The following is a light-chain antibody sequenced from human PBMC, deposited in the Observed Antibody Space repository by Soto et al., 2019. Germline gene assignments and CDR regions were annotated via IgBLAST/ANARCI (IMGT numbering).Light chain of an antibody. V-gene: IGLV2-11*01. CDR1: SSDVGSYNY. CDR2: DVT. J-gene: IGLJ1*01. Sequence: QSALTQPRSVSGSPGQSVTISCTGTSSDVGSYNYVSWYQHHPGKAPKLIIYDVTDRSSGVPDRFSASKSGNTASLTISGLQTDDEADYYCYSYAGRSSVFGTGTKLTVL. CDR3: YSYAGRSSV.